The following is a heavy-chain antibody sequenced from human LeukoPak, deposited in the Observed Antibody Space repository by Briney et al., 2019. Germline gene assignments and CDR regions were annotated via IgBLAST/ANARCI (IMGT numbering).Heavy chain of an antibody. Sequence: GGSLRLSCAVSGFTFINDCRHWVRQAPGKGLLWVSRISGDGTTTNYADSVKGRFTISRDNAKNTLYLQMDSLRAEDTAVYYCAGTWSFDYWGQGTLVTVSS. V-gene: IGHV3-74*01. CDR1: GFTFINDC. D-gene: IGHD2-15*01. CDR3: AGTWSFDY. J-gene: IGHJ4*02. CDR2: ISGDGTTT.